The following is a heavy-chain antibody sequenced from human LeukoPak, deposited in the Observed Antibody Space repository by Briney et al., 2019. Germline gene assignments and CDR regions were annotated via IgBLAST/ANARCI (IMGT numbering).Heavy chain of an antibody. D-gene: IGHD3-22*01. CDR1: GFTFSDYY. J-gene: IGHJ4*02. Sequence: PGGSLRLSCAASGFTFSDYYMSWIRQAPGKGLEWVSYISSSGSTIYYADSVKGRFTISRDNAKNSLYLQMNSLRAEDTAVYYCARDGLKYYYDSSGLDYWGQGTLVTVSS. CDR3: ARDGLKYYYDSSGLDY. CDR2: ISSSGSTI. V-gene: IGHV3-11*04.